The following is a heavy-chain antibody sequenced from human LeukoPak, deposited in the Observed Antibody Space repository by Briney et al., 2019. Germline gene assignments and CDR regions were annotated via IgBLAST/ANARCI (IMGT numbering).Heavy chain of an antibody. CDR2: INPSGGST. CDR3: ARGGRWELLGVDAFDI. D-gene: IGHD1-26*01. J-gene: IGHJ3*02. V-gene: IGHV1-46*01. CDR1: GYTFTSYY. Sequence: ASVKVSCKASGYTFTSYYMHWVRQAPGQGLEWMGIINPSGGSTNYAQKFQGRVTMTRDMSTSTVYMELSSLRSEDTAVYYCARGGRWELLGVDAFDIWGQGTMVTVSS.